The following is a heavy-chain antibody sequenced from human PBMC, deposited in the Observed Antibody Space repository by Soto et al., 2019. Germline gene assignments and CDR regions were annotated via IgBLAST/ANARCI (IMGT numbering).Heavy chain of an antibody. D-gene: IGHD3-9*01. CDR2: INDRGSI. CDR1: GGSFSGYY. CDR3: ARESHDILTGPPWVWYFDL. V-gene: IGHV4-34*01. Sequence: QVQLQQWGAGPLRPLETLSLTCGVSGGSFSGYYWAWIRQSPGQGLEWIGEINDRGSINYNPSLKSRVSISVDTSKNHYSLNLRSVTAADTAVYYCARESHDILTGPPWVWYFDLWGRDTLVTVSS. J-gene: IGHJ2*01.